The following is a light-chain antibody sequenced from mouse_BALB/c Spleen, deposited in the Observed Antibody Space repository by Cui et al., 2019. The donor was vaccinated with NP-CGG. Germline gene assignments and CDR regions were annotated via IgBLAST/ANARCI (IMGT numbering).Light chain of an antibody. CDR2: GTN. CDR3: ALWYSSHWV. V-gene: IGLV1*01. CDR1: TGAVTTSNY. Sequence: AFFIQGTAFTTSPGETVTLTCRSSTGAVTTSNYANWVQEKPDHLFTGLIGGTNNRVPGVPARFSGSLIGDKAALTITGAQTEDDAIYFCALWYSSHWVFGGGTKLTVL. J-gene: IGLJ1*01.